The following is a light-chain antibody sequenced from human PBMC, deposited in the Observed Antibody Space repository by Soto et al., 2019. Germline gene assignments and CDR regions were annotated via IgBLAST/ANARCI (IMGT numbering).Light chain of an antibody. J-gene: IGKJ4*01. CDR3: QQHNSYPLT. V-gene: IGKV1-9*01. CDR2: VTS. Sequence: IQLTQSPSSLSASVGARVTITCRANQGVSSYLAWYQQKPGKAPNLLIYVTSTLQSGVPSRFSGSGSGTDFTLTISSLQPEDFATYYCQQHNSYPLTFGGGTKVEIK. CDR1: QGVSSY.